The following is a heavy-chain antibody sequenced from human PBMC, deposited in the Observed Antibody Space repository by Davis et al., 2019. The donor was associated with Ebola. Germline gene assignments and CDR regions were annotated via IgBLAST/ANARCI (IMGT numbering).Heavy chain of an antibody. CDR2: IYYSGNT. CDR3: VRGGERSDWFDP. J-gene: IGHJ5*02. CDR1: GGSISSGGYS. D-gene: IGHD3-10*01. Sequence: SETLSLTCAVSGGSISSGGYSWSWIRRPPGKGLEWIGYIYYSGNTYYNPSLKSRVTISVDRSKNQFSLRLTSVTAADTAVYYCVRGGERSDWFDPWGQGTLVTVSS. V-gene: IGHV4-30-2*01.